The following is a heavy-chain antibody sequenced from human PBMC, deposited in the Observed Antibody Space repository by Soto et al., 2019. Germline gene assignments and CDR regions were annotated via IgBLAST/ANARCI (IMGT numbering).Heavy chain of an antibody. CDR2: ISYDGSNK. CDR1: GFTFSSYG. Sequence: QVQLVESGGGVVQPGRSLRLSCAASGFTFSSYGMHWVRQAPGKGLEWVAGISYDGSNKYYADSVKDRFTISRDNSKNTLYLQMNSLRAEDTAVYYCAKDLDDEGIAVAGTLFDYWGQGTLVTVSS. D-gene: IGHD6-19*01. CDR3: AKDLDDEGIAVAGTLFDY. V-gene: IGHV3-30*18. J-gene: IGHJ4*02.